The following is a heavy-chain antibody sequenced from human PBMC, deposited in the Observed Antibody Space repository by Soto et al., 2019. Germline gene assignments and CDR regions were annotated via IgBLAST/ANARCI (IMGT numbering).Heavy chain of an antibody. CDR3: ARGVHYYDFWSGFGTPLLTGHQTLGGMDV. J-gene: IGHJ6*02. CDR2: IYHSGST. CDR1: GGSISSGGYS. Sequence: SETLSLTCAVSGGSISSGGYSWSWIRQPPGKGLEWIGYIYHSGSTYYNPSLKSRVTISVDRSKNQFSLKLSSVTAADTAVYYCARGVHYYDFWSGFGTPLLTGHQTLGGMDVWGQGTTVTVSS. D-gene: IGHD3-3*01. V-gene: IGHV4-30-2*01.